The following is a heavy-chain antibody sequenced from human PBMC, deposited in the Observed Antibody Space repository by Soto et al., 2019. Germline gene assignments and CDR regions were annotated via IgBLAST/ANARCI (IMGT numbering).Heavy chain of an antibody. CDR3: ARNGDSSDYRGWFDP. Sequence: EVQLVESGGGLVQPGGSLRLSCVASGFTVSSNYMSWVRQAPGKGLEWVSVIYSGGTTYYADSVKGRFTISRDNSKTTLYLQMNSLRAEDTAVYYCARNGDSSDYRGWFDPWGQGTLVTVSS. J-gene: IGHJ5*02. V-gene: IGHV3-66*01. D-gene: IGHD3-22*01. CDR1: GFTVSSNY. CDR2: IYSGGTT.